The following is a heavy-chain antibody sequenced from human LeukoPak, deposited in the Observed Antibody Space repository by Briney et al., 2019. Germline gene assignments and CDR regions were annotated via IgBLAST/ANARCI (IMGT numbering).Heavy chain of an antibody. J-gene: IGHJ5*02. V-gene: IGHV3-23*01. CDR2: IRGSGGST. CDR1: GFTFSSYA. D-gene: IGHD6-13*01. Sequence: GGPLRLFCAASGFTFSSYAMSWVRHAPGKGLECVSAIRGSGGSTYYADSVKGRFTISRDNSKNTLYLQMNSLRAEDTAVYYCAKGFTTIAAAGTNWFDPWGQGTLVTVSS. CDR3: AKGFTTIAAAGTNWFDP.